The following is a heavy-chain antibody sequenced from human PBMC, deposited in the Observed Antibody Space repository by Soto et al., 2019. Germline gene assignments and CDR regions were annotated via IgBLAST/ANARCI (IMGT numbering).Heavy chain of an antibody. CDR2: TYYRSKWYN. CDR1: GDSVSSSSAA. V-gene: IGHV6-1*01. CDR3: ARVVGDTDAY. D-gene: IGHD1-26*01. J-gene: IGHJ1*01. Sequence: PSQTLSLTCAISGDSVSSSSAAWNWVRQSPSRGLEWLGRTYYRSKWYNDYAVSMKSRITINPDTSKNQFSLQLKSVTPEDTAVFYCARVVGDTDAYRGQGTLVLVFS.